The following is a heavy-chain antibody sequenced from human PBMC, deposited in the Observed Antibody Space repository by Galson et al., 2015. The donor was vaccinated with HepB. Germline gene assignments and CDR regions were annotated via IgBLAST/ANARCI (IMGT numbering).Heavy chain of an antibody. CDR3: ARGGGRDGYKSIDY. D-gene: IGHD5-24*01. J-gene: IGHJ4*02. Sequence: SVKVSCKASGGTFSSYAISWVRQAPGQGLEWMGGIIPILGIANYAQKFQGRVTITADKSTSTAYMELSSLRSEDTAVYYCARGGGRDGYKSIDYWGQGTLDTVSS. CDR2: IIPILGIA. V-gene: IGHV1-69*10. CDR1: GGTFSSYA.